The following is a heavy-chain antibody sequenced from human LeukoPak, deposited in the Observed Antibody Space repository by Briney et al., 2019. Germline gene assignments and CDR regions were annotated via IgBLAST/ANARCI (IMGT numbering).Heavy chain of an antibody. J-gene: IGHJ6*02. D-gene: IGHD4-17*01. CDR2: INPNTGGT. CDR1: GYTFIGYY. V-gene: IGHV1-2*04. Sequence: ASVKVSCKASGYTFIGYYMHWVRQAPGQGLEWMGWINPNTGGTNYAQRFQGWVTMTRDTSISTAYMELSRLRSDGTAVYYCARGRATVTTLSGMDVWGQGTTVTVSS. CDR3: ARGRATVTTLSGMDV.